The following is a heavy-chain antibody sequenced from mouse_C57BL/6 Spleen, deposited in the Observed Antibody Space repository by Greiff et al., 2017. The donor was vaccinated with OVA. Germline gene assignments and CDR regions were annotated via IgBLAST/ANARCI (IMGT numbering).Heavy chain of an antibody. J-gene: IGHJ4*01. Sequence: QVQLKQPGAELVKPGASVKLSCKASGYTFTSYWMHWVKQRPGQGLEWIGMIHPNSGSTNYNEKFKSKATLTVDKSSSTAYMQLSSLTSEDSAVYYCARGGALPRDYWGQGTSVTVSS. CDR2: IHPNSGST. V-gene: IGHV1-64*01. CDR3: ARGGALPRDY. CDR1: GYTFTSYW.